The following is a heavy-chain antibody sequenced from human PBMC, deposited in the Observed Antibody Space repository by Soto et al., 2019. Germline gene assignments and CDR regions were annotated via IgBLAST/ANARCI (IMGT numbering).Heavy chain of an antibody. CDR1: GGSVSSGNYY. V-gene: IGHV4-61*01. J-gene: IGHJ6*02. CDR2: IYYSGST. D-gene: IGHD2-15*01. CDR3: ARHLTYCSAGSCYSDFPYYGMDV. Sequence: PSETQSLTCTVSGGSVSSGNYYWSWIQQPPGKGLEWIGYIYYSGSTNYNPSLKSRVTISVDTSKNQFSLKLSSVTAADTAVYYCARHLTYCSAGSCYSDFPYYGMDVWGQGTTVTVSS.